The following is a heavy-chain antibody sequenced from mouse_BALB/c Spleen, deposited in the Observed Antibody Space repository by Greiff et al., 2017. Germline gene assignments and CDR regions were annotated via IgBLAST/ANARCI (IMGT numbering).Heavy chain of an antibody. J-gene: IGHJ4*01. D-gene: IGHD1-1*01. V-gene: IGHV2-2*02. CDR1: GFSLTSYG. CDR2: IWSGGST. Sequence: QVQLKESGPGLVQPSQSLSITCTVSGFSLTSYGVHWVRQSPGKGLEWLGVIWSGGSTDYNAAFISRLSISKDNSKSQVFFKMNSLQANDTAIYYCASTTVVDPYAMDYWGQGTSVTVSS. CDR3: ASTTVVDPYAMDY.